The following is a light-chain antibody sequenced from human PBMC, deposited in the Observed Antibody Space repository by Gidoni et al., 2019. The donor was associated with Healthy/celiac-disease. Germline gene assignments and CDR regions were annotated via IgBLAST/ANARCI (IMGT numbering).Light chain of an antibody. Sequence: IVFTQSPATLSLSPGERATLSCSASKSVSSYLAWYQQKPGQAPRLLIYDASNRATGIPARFSGSGSGTDFTLTISSLEPEDFAVYYCQQRSNWHPITFGQGTRLEMK. V-gene: IGKV3-11*01. CDR1: KSVSSY. CDR3: QQRSNWHPIT. J-gene: IGKJ5*01. CDR2: DAS.